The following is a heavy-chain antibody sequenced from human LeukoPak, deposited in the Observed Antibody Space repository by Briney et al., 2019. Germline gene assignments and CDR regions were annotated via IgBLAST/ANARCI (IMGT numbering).Heavy chain of an antibody. J-gene: IGHJ4*02. Sequence: ASVRVSCKASGYTFSAYYMHWVRQAPGQGLEWMGWSNPNGGGTRYAQKFQGRVTMTRDTSISTAYMELNRLRSDDTAVYYFVRDLGFTNGGDSDRGQGTLVSVSS. V-gene: IGHV1-2*02. CDR2: SNPNGGGT. D-gene: IGHD1-1*01. CDR1: GYTFSAYY. CDR3: VRDLGFTNGGDSD.